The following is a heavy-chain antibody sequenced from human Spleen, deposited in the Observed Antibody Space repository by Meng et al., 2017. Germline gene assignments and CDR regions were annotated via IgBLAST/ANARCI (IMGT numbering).Heavy chain of an antibody. V-gene: IGHV7-4-1*02. Sequence: ASVKVSCKASGYTFTSYAMNWVRQAPGQGLEWMGWINTNTGNPTYAQGFTGRFVFSLDTSVSTAYLQISSLKAEDTAVYYCAREYSSGWYKFISHYYYYYGIDVWGQGTTVTVSS. CDR2: INTNTGNP. D-gene: IGHD6-19*01. J-gene: IGHJ6*02. CDR1: GYTFTSYA. CDR3: AREYSSGWYKFISHYYYYYGIDV.